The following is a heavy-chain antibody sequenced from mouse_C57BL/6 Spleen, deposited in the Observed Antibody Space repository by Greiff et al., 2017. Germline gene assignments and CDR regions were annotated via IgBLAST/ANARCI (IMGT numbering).Heavy chain of an antibody. CDR1: GFTFSSYA. J-gene: IGHJ2*01. D-gene: IGHD4-1*01. Sequence: EVKVVESGGGLVKPGGSLKLSCAASGFTFSSYAMSWVRQTPGKRLEWVATISDGGSYTYYPDNVKGRFTISRDNAKNNLYLQMSHLKSEDTAMYYCARVGLGLYYFDYWGQGTTLTVSS. CDR2: ISDGGSYT. V-gene: IGHV5-4*03. CDR3: ARVGLGLYYFDY.